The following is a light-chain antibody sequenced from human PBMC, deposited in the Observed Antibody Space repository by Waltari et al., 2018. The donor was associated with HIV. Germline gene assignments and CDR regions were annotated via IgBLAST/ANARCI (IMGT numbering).Light chain of an antibody. Sequence: DIVMAQSPDSLAVSLGERATINCKSSQSILYTSNNQNYLAWYQQKPGQPPKLLIYWASSRESGVPDRFSGSGSGTEFTLTITSLQAEDVAVYYCQQYYITPWTFGQGTKVEIK. CDR2: WAS. V-gene: IGKV4-1*01. CDR3: QQYYITPWT. CDR1: QSILYTSNNQNY. J-gene: IGKJ1*01.